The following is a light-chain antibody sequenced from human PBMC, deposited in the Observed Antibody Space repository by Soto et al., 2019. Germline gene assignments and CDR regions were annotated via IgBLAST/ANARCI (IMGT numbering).Light chain of an antibody. CDR3: SSYTGSSTSVI. V-gene: IGLV2-14*03. Sequence: CTGTSSDVGTYNYVSWYQQHPGKAPKVMIYDVSNRPSGVSNRFSGSKSGNTASLTISGLQAEDEADYYCSSYTGSSTSVIFGGGTKLTVL. J-gene: IGLJ2*01. CDR2: DVS. CDR1: SSDVGTYNY.